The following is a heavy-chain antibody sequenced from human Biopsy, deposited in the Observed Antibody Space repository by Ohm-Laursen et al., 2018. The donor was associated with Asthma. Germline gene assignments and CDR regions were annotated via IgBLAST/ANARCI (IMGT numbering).Heavy chain of an antibody. CDR2: IYWDDDK. D-gene: IGHD1-26*01. J-gene: IGHJ4*02. CDR3: VHTLVGLKAFDF. V-gene: IGHV2-5*02. CDR1: GFSLSTSGGG. Sequence: TQTLTLTCTFSGFSLSTSGGGVGWIRRPPGKALEWLGNIYWDDDKRYSPSLQSRLTITRDTPKDQVVLTMTNMGPVDTGTYYCVHTLVGLKAFDFWGQGTLVTVSS.